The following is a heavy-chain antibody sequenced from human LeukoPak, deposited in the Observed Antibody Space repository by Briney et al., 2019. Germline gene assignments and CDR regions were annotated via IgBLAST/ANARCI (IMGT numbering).Heavy chain of an antibody. J-gene: IGHJ6*04. V-gene: IGHV1-2*02. CDR2: INPNSGDT. D-gene: IGHD2-8*01. CDR1: GYTFTASY. Sequence: GASVMLSCKTSGYTFTASYIYWVRQAAGQGLEWMGRINPNSGDTDYAQMLQGRVTMTSDTSINTAYMEVRRLTSDDTADYYCARSAEHCANGVCFTKHYMDVWGKGTTVTVSS. CDR3: ARSAEHCANGVCFTKHYMDV.